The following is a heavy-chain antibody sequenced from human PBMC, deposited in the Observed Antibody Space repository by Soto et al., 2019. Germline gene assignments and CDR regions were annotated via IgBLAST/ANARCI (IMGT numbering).Heavy chain of an antibody. CDR1: GFTVSTYN. CDR2: ISSSGSTA. CDR3: TRAAWFPYLSFY. V-gene: IGHV3-48*03. Sequence: GGSLRLSCAASGFTVSTYNMNWVRQAPGKGLEWISYISSSGSTAYYASSVEGRFTISRDNANNSVYLQLASLRAEDTALYYCTRAAWFPYLSFYWGQGALVTVSS. D-gene: IGHD3-10*01. J-gene: IGHJ4*02.